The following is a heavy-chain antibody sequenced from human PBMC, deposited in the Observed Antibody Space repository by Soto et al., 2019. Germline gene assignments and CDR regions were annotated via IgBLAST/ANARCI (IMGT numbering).Heavy chain of an antibody. CDR1: GGSFSRGGYY. D-gene: IGHD3-22*01. CDR3: ARADSSGYYGGTFDY. Sequence: SETLSLTYTVSGGSFSRGGYYWSWIRQHPGKGLEWIGYIYYSGSTYYNPSLKSRVTISVDTSKNQFSLKLSSVTAADTAVYYCARADSSGYYGGTFDYWGQGTLVTVSS. V-gene: IGHV4-31*03. CDR2: IYYSGST. J-gene: IGHJ4*02.